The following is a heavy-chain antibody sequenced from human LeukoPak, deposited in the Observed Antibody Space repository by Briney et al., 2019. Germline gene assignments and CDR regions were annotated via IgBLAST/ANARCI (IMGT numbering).Heavy chain of an antibody. CDR3: LGSGDFG. CDR2: TNPAGGQQ. V-gene: IGHV3-7*01. Sequence: GGSLRLSRAASGFSFISHWMNWVRQAPGRGLEWVANTNPAGGQQYYMDSVKGRFTISRDNAKKSLYPQMNSLRAEDTAVYYCLGSGDFGWGQGTLVTVSS. D-gene: IGHD6-25*01. CDR1: GFSFISHW. J-gene: IGHJ4*02.